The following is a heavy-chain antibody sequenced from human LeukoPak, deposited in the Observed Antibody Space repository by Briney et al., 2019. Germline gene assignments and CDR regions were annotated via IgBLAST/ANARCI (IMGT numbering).Heavy chain of an antibody. CDR2: IIPIFGTA. V-gene: IGHV1-69*05. D-gene: IGHD3-3*01. CDR3: ARDFSKLRFLEWSGFDP. Sequence: SVKVSCKASGGTLSSYAISWVRQAPGQGLEWMGGIIPIFGTANYAQKFQGRVTITTDESTSTAYMELSSLRSEDTAVYYCARDFSKLRFLEWSGFDPWGQGTLVTVSS. J-gene: IGHJ5*02. CDR1: GGTLSSYA.